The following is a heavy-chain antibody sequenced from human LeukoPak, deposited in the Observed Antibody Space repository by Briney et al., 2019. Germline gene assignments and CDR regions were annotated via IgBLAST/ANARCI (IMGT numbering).Heavy chain of an antibody. J-gene: IGHJ4*02. D-gene: IGHD3-22*01. CDR2: IIPIFGTA. CDR1: GGTFSSYA. V-gene: IGHV1-69*05. CDR3: ATGLPTDYYDSSGYYGRPFDY. Sequence: GASVKVSCKASGGTFSSYAISWVRQAPGQGLEWMGRIIPIFGTANYAQKFQGRVTITTDESTSTAYMELSSLRSEDTAVYYCATGLPTDYYDSSGYYGRPFDYWGQGTLVTVSS.